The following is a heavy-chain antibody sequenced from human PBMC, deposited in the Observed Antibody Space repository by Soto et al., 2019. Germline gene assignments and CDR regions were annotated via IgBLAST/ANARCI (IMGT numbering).Heavy chain of an antibody. Sequence: SGPTLVNPTETRTLTCTVSGFSLSNARLGVSWIRQPPGKALEWLAHIFSNDEKSYSTSLKSRLTISKDTSKSQVVLTMTNMDPVDTATYYCARIGSSSWYWFDPWGQGTLVTVSS. CDR1: GFSLSNARLG. V-gene: IGHV2-26*01. J-gene: IGHJ5*02. CDR2: IFSNDEK. D-gene: IGHD6-13*01. CDR3: ARIGSSSWYWFDP.